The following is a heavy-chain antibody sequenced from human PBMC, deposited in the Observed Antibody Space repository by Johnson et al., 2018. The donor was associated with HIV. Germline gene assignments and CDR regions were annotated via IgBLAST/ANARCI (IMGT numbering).Heavy chain of an antibody. D-gene: IGHD6-19*01. CDR1: GFTFSRYW. V-gene: IGHV3-7*03. Sequence: VQLVESGGGLVQPGGSLRLSCAASGFTFSRYWMSWVRQAPGKGLEWVANIKQDGSEKYYVDSVKGRFTISRDNAKNSLYLQMNSRRAEGTAGYYCAIVAVAGTKSIWSQGTMVTVSS. CDR3: AIVAVAGTKSI. CDR2: IKQDGSEK. J-gene: IGHJ3*02.